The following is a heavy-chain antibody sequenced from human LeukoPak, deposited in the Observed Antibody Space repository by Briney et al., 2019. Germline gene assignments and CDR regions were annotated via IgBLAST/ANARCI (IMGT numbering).Heavy chain of an antibody. Sequence: ASVKVSCKASGYTFTDYYMHWVRQAPGQGLEWMGWINPNSGDTNYAQKFQGRVTMTRDTSISTAYMELSSLRSEDTAVYYCARETDEVDYWGQGTLVTVSS. J-gene: IGHJ4*02. CDR3: ARETDEVDY. D-gene: IGHD2-21*02. CDR2: INPNSGDT. V-gene: IGHV1-2*02. CDR1: GYTFTDYY.